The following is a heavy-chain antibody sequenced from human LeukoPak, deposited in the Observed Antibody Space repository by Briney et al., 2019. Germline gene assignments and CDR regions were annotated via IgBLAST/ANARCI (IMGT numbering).Heavy chain of an antibody. CDR3: AKDGDGAFDI. D-gene: IGHD5-24*01. Sequence: PGGSLRLSCAASGFTFSSYATSWVRHAPGKGLEWVSAISGSGGSTYYADSVKGRFTISRDNSKNTLYLQMNSLRAEDTAVYYCAKDGDGAFDIWGQGTMVTVSS. J-gene: IGHJ3*02. CDR2: ISGSGGST. V-gene: IGHV3-23*01. CDR1: GFTFSSYA.